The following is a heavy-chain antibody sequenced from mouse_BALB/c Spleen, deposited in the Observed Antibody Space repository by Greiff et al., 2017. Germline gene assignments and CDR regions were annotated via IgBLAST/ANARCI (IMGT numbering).Heavy chain of an antibody. CDR1: GFNIKDTY. Sequence: EVQLQQSGAELVKPGASVKLSCTASGFNIKDTYMHWVKQRPEQGLEWIGRIDPANGNTKYDPKFQGKATITADTSSNTAYLQLSSLTSEDTAVLYCASKLRYYFDYWGQGTTLTVSS. D-gene: IGHD1-1*01. CDR3: ASKLRYYFDY. CDR2: IDPANGNT. V-gene: IGHV14-3*02. J-gene: IGHJ2*01.